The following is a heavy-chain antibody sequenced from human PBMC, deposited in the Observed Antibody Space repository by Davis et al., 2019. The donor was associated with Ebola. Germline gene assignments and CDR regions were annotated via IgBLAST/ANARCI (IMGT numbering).Heavy chain of an antibody. CDR1: GFTFSSYT. V-gene: IGHV3-43*01. J-gene: IGHJ6*04. D-gene: IGHD6-6*01. Sequence: GESLKISCAASGFTFSSYTMHWVRQAPGKGLEWVSLISWDGGSTYYADSVKGRFTISRDNSKNSLYLQMNNLRTEDTALYYCAKDTSSSSIHYGMDVWGKGTTVTVSS. CDR3: AKDTSSSSIHYGMDV. CDR2: ISWDGGST.